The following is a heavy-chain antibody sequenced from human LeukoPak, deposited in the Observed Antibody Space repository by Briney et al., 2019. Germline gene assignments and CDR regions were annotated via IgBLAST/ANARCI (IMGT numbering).Heavy chain of an antibody. CDR3: ATGARTILYDTVGTDY. J-gene: IGHJ4*02. D-gene: IGHD3-22*01. CDR2: VDPEDGET. V-gene: IGHV1-69-2*01. Sequence: GASVKVSCKASGYTFIDYYMHWVQQAPGKGHGWMGHVDPEDGETKYAEKFQGRVAITADTSTDTAYMELSSLRSEDTAVYYCATGARTILYDTVGTDYWGQGTLVTVSS. CDR1: GYTFIDYY.